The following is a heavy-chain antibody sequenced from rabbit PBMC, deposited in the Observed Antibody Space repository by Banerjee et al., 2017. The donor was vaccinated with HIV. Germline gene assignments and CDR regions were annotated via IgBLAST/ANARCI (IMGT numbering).Heavy chain of an antibody. D-gene: IGHD4-1*01. CDR3: ARDYYSGGWGIRNYFNL. CDR1: GFSFSSGYY. V-gene: IGHV1S40*01. J-gene: IGHJ4*01. Sequence: QSLEESGGGLVKPEGSLTLTCTASGFSFSSGYYMCWVRQAPGKGLEWIACIYVGSSGSTYYASWAKGRFTISKTSSTTVTLQMTSLTAADTATYFCARDYYSGGWGIRNYFNLWGQGTLVTIS. CDR2: IYVGSSGST.